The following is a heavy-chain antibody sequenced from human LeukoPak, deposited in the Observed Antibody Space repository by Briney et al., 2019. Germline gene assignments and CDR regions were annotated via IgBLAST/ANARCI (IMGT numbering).Heavy chain of an antibody. CDR2: IIPIFGTA. V-gene: IGHV1-69*13. CDR3: ARVNYIAARHLDY. CDR1: GGTFSSYA. J-gene: IGHJ4*02. Sequence: ASVKVSCKASGGTFSSYAISWVRQAPGQGLEWMGGIIPIFGTANYAQKFQGRVTITADESTSTAYMELRSLRSDDTAVYYCARVNYIAARHLDYWGQGTLVTVSS. D-gene: IGHD6-6*01.